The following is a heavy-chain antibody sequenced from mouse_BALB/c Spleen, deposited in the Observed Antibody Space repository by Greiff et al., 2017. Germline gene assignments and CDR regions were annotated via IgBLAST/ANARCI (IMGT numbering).Heavy chain of an antibody. CDR2: ISDGGSYT. Sequence: EVQGVESGGGLVKPGGSLKLSCAASGFTFSDYYMYWVRQTPEKRLEWVATISDGGSYTYYPDSVKGRFTISRDNAKNNLYLQMSSLKSEDTAMYYCARDGYDDAMDYWGQGTSVTVSS. CDR3: ARDGYDDAMDY. V-gene: IGHV5-4*02. J-gene: IGHJ4*01. CDR1: GFTFSDYY. D-gene: IGHD2-2*01.